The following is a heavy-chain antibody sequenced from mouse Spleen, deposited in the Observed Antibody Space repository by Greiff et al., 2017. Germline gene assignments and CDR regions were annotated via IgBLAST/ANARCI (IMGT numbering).Heavy chain of an antibody. Sequence: EVMLVESVGGLVQPGSSMQLSCTASGFTFSDYYMAWVRQVPEKGLEWVANITYDGSCTYYLDSLESRFFISRDMAKNILFLHMSSLKSEATATYCCARDLGRTDFDDWGQGTTLTVSS. D-gene: IGHD4-1*01. CDR3: ARDLGRTDFDD. CDR2: ITYDGSCT. J-gene: IGHJ2*01. V-gene: IGHV5-16*01. CDR1: GFTFSDYY.